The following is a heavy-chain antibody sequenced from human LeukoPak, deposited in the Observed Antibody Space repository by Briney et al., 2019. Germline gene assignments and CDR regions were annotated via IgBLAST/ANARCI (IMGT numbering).Heavy chain of an antibody. J-gene: IGHJ4*02. CDR3: ARDNPTSNYYDSSGKYRRDY. V-gene: IGHV3-21*01. Sequence: GGSLRLSCAASGFTFSSYSMNWVRQAPGQGLEWVSSISSSSSYIYYADSVKGRFTISRDNAKNSLYLQMNSLRAEDTAVYYCARDNPTSNYYDSSGKYRRDYWGQGTLVTVSS. CDR2: ISSSSSYI. D-gene: IGHD3-22*01. CDR1: GFTFSSYS.